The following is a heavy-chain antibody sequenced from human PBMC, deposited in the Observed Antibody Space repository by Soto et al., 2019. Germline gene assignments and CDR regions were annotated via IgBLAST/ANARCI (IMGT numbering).Heavy chain of an antibody. V-gene: IGHV4-59*01. D-gene: IGHD3-10*01. J-gene: IGHJ3*02. CDR3: ARVWGGAFDI. Sequence: SETLSLTCTFSGCSISSYYWSLIRQPPGKGLEWIGYIYYSGSTNYNPSLKSRVTISVDTSKNQFSLKLSSVTAADTAVYYCARVWGGAFDIWGQGTMVTVSS. CDR2: IYYSGST. CDR1: GCSISSYY.